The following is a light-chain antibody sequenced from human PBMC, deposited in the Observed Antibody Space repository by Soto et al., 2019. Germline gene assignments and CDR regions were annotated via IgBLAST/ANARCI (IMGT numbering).Light chain of an antibody. J-gene: IGKJ3*01. V-gene: IGKV3-20*01. Sequence: EIVLTQSPGTLSLSPGERATLSCRASQSVSSSYLAWYQQKPGQAPRLLFYGASSRATGIPDRFSGSGSGTDFTLTISRLEPEDFAVYYCQQYGSSSLVTFGPGTKVDIK. CDR1: QSVSSSY. CDR3: QQYGSSSLVT. CDR2: GAS.